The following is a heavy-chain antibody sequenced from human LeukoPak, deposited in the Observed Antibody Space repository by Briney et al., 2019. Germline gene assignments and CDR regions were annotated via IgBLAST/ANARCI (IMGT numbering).Heavy chain of an antibody. Sequence: GGSLRLSCAASGFTFNNYAMNWVRQAPGKGLEWVSSISGGGETTYYADSAKGRFTISRDNSQNALYLQMNSLRAEGTAVYYCARDYADYVGYFFFDYWGQGTLVTVSS. CDR2: ISGGGETT. J-gene: IGHJ4*02. D-gene: IGHD4-17*01. V-gene: IGHV3-23*01. CDR3: ARDYADYVGYFFFDY. CDR1: GFTFNNYA.